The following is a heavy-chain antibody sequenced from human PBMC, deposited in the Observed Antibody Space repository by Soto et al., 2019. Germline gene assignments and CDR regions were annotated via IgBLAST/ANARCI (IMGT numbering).Heavy chain of an antibody. V-gene: IGHV3-7*05. D-gene: IGHD3-10*01. J-gene: IGHJ4*02. CDR1: GFTFSDNW. CDR3: ATSMGRGGNDY. Sequence: EVQLVESGGGLVQPGGSLRLSCAASGFTFSDNWMSWVRQAPGKGLECVANIKTDGSEKYYVDPVKGRFTISRDNAKYSLYLQMNSLRAEDTAVYYCATSMGRGGNDYWGQGTLVAVSS. CDR2: IKTDGSEK.